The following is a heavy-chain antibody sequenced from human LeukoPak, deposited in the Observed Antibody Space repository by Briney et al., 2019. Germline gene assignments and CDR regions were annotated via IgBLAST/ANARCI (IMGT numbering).Heavy chain of an antibody. D-gene: IGHD6-19*01. Sequence: QPGGSLRLSCAASGFTFSSYATSWVRQAPVKVLEWVSAISGSGGSTYYADSVKGRFTISRDNSKNTLYLQMNSLRAEDTAVYYCAKDRKWLVLYPEFFQHWGQGTLVTVSS. CDR3: AKDRKWLVLYPEFFQH. CDR1: GFTFSSYA. CDR2: ISGSGGST. V-gene: IGHV3-23*01. J-gene: IGHJ1*01.